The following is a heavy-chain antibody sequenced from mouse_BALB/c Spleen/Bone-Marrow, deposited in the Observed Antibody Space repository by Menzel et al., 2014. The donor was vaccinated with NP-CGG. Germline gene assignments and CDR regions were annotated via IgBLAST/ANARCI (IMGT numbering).Heavy chain of an antibody. D-gene: IGHD1-2*01. CDR3: ARTTTATSY. J-gene: IGHJ3*01. CDR1: GYTFTDYY. V-gene: IGHV1-77*01. CDR2: IYPGSDNT. Sequence: VQLQQSGAELARPGASVKLSCKASGYTFTDYYIYWMKQRTGQGLEWIGEIYPGSDNTYYNEKFKGKATLTADKSSSTTYMQLSSLTSEDSAVYFCARTTTATSYWGQGTLVTVSA.